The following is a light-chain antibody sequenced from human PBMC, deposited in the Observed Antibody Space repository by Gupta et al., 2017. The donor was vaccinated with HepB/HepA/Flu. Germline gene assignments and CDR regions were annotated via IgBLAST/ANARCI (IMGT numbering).Light chain of an antibody. J-gene: IGKJ2*01. CDR1: QSISNY. V-gene: IGKV3-11*01. CDR2: DAS. Sequence: DIILTHSPSTLSLSPGERATLSCRASQSISNYLAWYQQKRGQAPRLLIYDASNRATGIPARFSGSGSGTDFTLTISSLEPEDFAVYYCQQHSSWPPYTFGQGTKVEMK. CDR3: QQHSSWPPYT.